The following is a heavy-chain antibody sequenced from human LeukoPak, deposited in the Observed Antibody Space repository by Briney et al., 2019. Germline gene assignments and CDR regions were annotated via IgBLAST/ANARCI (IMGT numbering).Heavy chain of an antibody. CDR1: GFTFDDYA. CDR3: AKSPQQLVGPYYFDY. D-gene: IGHD6-13*01. Sequence: GGSLRLSCAASGFTFDDYAMHWVRRAPGKGLEWVSGISWNSGSIGYADSVKGRFTISRDNAKNSLYLQMNSLRAEDTALYYCAKSPQQLVGPYYFDYWGQGTLVTVSS. CDR2: ISWNSGSI. V-gene: IGHV3-9*01. J-gene: IGHJ4*02.